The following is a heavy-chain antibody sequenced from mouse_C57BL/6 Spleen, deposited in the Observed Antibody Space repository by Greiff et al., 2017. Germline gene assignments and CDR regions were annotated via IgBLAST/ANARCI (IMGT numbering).Heavy chain of an antibody. V-gene: IGHV1-85*01. CDR3: ARSEGAMDY. Sequence: VQLQESGPELVKPGASVKLSCKASGYTFTSYDINWVKQRPGQGLEWLGWIYPRDGSTTYNEKFKGKATLTVDTSSSTAYMELHSLTSEDSAVYFCARSEGAMDYWGQGTSVTVSA. J-gene: IGHJ4*01. CDR1: GYTFTSYD. CDR2: IYPRDGST.